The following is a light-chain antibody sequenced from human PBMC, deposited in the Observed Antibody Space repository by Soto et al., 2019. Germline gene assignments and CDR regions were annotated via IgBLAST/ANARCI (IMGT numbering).Light chain of an antibody. CDR2: DAS. CDR3: QQSLNLVT. CDR1: QSVSDY. J-gene: IGKJ4*01. V-gene: IGKV3-11*01. Sequence: EIVMTQSPATLSLSPGERATLSCRASQSVSDYLAWYQRKPGQPPRLLIYDASKRATGIPASFSGSGSGTDFTLTIGTLEPEDFALYYCQQSLNLVTFCGGTEGESK.